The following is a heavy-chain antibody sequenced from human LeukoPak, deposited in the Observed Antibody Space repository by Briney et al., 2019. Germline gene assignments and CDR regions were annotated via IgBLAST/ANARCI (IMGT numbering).Heavy chain of an antibody. CDR3: ARAGRIVVVPAALNY. V-gene: IGHV1-2*02. Sequence: ASVKVACQASGYTFTGYYMQWVRQAPGQGLEWMGWINPNSGGTNYAQKFQGRVTMTRNTSISTAYMELSRLRSDDTAVYYCARAGRIVVVPAALNYWGQGTLVTVSS. CDR2: INPNSGGT. CDR1: GYTFTGYY. D-gene: IGHD2-2*01. J-gene: IGHJ4*02.